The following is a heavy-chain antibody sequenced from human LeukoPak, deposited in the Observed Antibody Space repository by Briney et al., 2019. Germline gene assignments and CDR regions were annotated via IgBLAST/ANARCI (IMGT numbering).Heavy chain of an antibody. D-gene: IGHD3-10*01. CDR3: ARGSTMVRGPGDYYYYGMDV. CDR2: IIPILGIA. CDR1: GGTFSSYT. J-gene: IGHJ6*02. V-gene: IGHV1-69*02. Sequence: ASVKVSCKDSGGTFSSYTISWVRQAPGQGLEWMGRIIPILGIANYAQKFQGRVTITADKSTSTAYMELSSLRSEDTAVYYCARGSTMVRGPGDYYYYGMDVWGQGTTVTVSS.